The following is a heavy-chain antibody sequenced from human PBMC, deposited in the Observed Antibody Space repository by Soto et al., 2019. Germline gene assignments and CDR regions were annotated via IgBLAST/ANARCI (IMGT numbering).Heavy chain of an antibody. CDR3: ARDHIAVAGTPGNWXDP. Sequence: PGGSLRLSCAASGFTFSSYAMTWVRQAPGKGLEWVSAISGSGGSTYYADSVKGRFTISRDNSKNSLYLQMNSLRAEDTAVYYSARDHIAVAGTPGNWXDPWGQGTLVTVSS. CDR1: GFTFSSYA. V-gene: IGHV3-23*01. J-gene: IGHJ5*02. D-gene: IGHD6-19*01. CDR2: ISGSGGST.